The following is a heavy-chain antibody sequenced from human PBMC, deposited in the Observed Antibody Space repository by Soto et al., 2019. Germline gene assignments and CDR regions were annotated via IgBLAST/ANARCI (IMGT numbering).Heavy chain of an antibody. J-gene: IGHJ6*02. CDR1: GFRFSDYY. CDR2: TGRSLYPI. CDR3: ARDTRSFWNGYYRRYDYDGMVV. V-gene: IGHV3-11*01. D-gene: IGHD3-3*01. Sequence: HVQLVESGGGLVEPGGSLILSCSASGFRFSDYYVNWIRQAPGKGLEWISYTGRSLYPIYYADSVKGRCSISRDSAKNTVFLQMHSLRVEDTAVYYCARDTRSFWNGYYRRYDYDGMVVWGRGTTFIVSS.